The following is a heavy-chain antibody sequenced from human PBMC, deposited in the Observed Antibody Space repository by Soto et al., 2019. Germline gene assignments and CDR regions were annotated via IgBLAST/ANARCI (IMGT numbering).Heavy chain of an antibody. D-gene: IGHD3-22*01. V-gene: IGHV1-69*01. CDR1: GGTFSSYA. CDR3: XXXXXXXXXXYDSXXYPLPXQXXQH. CDR2: IIPIFGTA. J-gene: IGHJ1*01. Sequence: QVQLVQSGAEVKKPGSSVXVXXKASGGTFSSYAISWVRQAPGQGLEWMGGIIPIFGTANYAQKFQGRVTITADXSTXXXXXXXXXXXXXXXXXXXXXXXXXXXXXXYDSXXYPLPXQXXQHWXQGXXVTV.